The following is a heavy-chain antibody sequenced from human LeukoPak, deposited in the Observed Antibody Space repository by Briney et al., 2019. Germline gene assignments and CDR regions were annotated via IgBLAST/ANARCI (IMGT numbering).Heavy chain of an antibody. J-gene: IGHJ4*02. CDR1: GGSVSSGSYY. CDR3: AAASYDILTDYQLDF. D-gene: IGHD3-9*01. Sequence: PSETLSLTCTVSGGSVSSGSYYWSWIRQPPGKGLEWIGYIYNSGSTNYNPSLKSRVTISVDTSKNQFSLMLSSVTAADTAVYYCAAASYDILTDYQLDFWGQGTLVTVSS. CDR2: IYNSGST. V-gene: IGHV4-61*01.